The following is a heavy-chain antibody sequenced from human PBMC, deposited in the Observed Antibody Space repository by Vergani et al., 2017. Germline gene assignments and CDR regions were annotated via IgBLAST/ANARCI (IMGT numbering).Heavy chain of an antibody. CDR2: INPNSGGT. CDR3: ARVGTSYNRDYFDY. D-gene: IGHD2-2*01. V-gene: IGHV1-2*02. Sequence: QVQLVQSGAEVKKPGASVKVSCKASGYTFTDYFMHWVRQAPGQGLEWMGWINPNSGGTNYAQKFQGRVTMTRDTSISTADMELSNLRSDDTAVYYCARVGTSYNRDYFDYWGQGTLVTVSS. J-gene: IGHJ4*02. CDR1: GYTFTDYF.